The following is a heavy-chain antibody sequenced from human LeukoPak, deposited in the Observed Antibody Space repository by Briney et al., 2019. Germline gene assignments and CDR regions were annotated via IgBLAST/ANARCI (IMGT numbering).Heavy chain of an antibody. D-gene: IGHD1-26*01. J-gene: IGHJ3*02. CDR1: GYTFTAYW. Sequence: GESLKISCKGSGYTFTAYWIGWVRQMPGKGLEWVGIIHPGDSDTRYSPSFQGQVTISADKSITTAYLQWSSLKASDTAMYYCGRHQHSGSYGAFDIWGQGTMVTVSS. V-gene: IGHV5-51*01. CDR3: GRHQHSGSYGAFDI. CDR2: IHPGDSDT.